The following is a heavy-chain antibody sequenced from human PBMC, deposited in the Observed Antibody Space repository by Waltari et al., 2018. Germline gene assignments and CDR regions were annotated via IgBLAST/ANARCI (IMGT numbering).Heavy chain of an antibody. D-gene: IGHD2-21*02. CDR1: GVTVRNNY. CDR3: ARNQVETALGY. V-gene: IGHV3-53*01. J-gene: IGHJ4*02. Sequence: EVQLVESGGGLIQPGGSVGLCWVASGVTVRNNYMTWLRQTPGKGLELVSLIYSGGTTYYADSVRGRFTISRDGSKNTVYLQMNSLRAEDTAVYFCARNQVETALGYWGQGTLVTVSS. CDR2: IYSGGTT.